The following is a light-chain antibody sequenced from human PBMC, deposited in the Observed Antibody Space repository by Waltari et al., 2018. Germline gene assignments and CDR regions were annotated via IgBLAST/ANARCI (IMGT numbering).Light chain of an antibody. CDR3: SSYTSNSRV. V-gene: IGLV2-14*01. CDR2: EFS. CDR1: SSDIGGYNY. Sequence: QSALTQPASVSGSPGQSITISCTGTSSDIGGYNYVSWYQHHPGKAPKLIIYEFSNRPSGVSKRFSGSKSGNTASLTISGLQAEDEADYYCSSYTSNSRVFGAGTKLTVL. J-gene: IGLJ3*02.